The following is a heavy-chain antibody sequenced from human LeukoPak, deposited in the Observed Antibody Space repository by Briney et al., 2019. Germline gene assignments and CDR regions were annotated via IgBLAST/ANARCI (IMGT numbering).Heavy chain of an antibody. J-gene: IGHJ3*02. CDR2: FSFSGVAT. Sequence: GGSLRLSCAASGFNYRSYAMTWPRQAPGAGLEWVHGFSFSGVATYYAGSVKGRFTISRDNSKDTLYLQVNGLRPENMAVYYCAKEGFPDYYDSESNAFDIWGQGTMVSVSS. D-gene: IGHD3-10*01. CDR1: GFNYRSYA. V-gene: IGHV3-23*01. CDR3: AKEGFPDYYDSESNAFDI.